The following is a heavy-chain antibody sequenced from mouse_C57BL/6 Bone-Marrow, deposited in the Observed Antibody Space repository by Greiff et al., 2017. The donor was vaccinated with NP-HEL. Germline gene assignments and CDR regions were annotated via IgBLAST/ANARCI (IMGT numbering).Heavy chain of an antibody. CDR3: AREIYYGSSYPYYFDY. CDR2: ISYDGSN. D-gene: IGHD1-1*01. J-gene: IGHJ2*01. Sequence: DVQLVESGPGLVKPSQSLSLTCSVTGYSITSGYYWNWIRQFPGNKLEWMGYISYDGSNNYNPSLKNRISITRDTSKNQFFLKLNSVTTEDTATYYCAREIYYGSSYPYYFDYWGQGTTLTVSS. V-gene: IGHV3-6*01. CDR1: GYSITSGYY.